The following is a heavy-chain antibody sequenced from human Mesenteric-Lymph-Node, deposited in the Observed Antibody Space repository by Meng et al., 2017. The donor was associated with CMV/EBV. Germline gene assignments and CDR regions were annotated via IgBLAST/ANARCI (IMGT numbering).Heavy chain of an antibody. CDR1: GFTFDTYS. Sequence: GGSLRLSCAASGFTFDTYSMNWVRQAPGKGLEWVSSITAGTHSAATTYYADSVRGRFTISRDVNTLDLQMNSLKAEDTAVYYCAKANHGNGDFDYWGQGTLVTVSS. CDR2: ITAGTHSAATT. CDR3: AKANHGNGDFDY. J-gene: IGHJ4*02. D-gene: IGHD1-1*01. V-gene: IGHV3-21*04.